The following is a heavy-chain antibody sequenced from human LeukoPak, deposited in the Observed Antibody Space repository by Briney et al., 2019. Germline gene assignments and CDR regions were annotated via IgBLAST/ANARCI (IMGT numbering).Heavy chain of an antibody. CDR2: IYHSGST. D-gene: IGHD1-26*01. V-gene: IGHV4-38-2*02. J-gene: IGHJ6*03. CDR1: GYSISSGYY. Sequence: SETLSLTYTVSGYSISSGYYWGWIRQPPGKGLEWIGSIYHSGSTFDNPSLRSRVTISVDTSKNQFSLKLSSVTAADTAVYYCARVGIVGARGMDVWGKGTTVTVSS. CDR3: ARVGIVGARGMDV.